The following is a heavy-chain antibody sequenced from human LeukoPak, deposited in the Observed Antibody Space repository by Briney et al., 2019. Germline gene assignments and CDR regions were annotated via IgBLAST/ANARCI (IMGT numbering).Heavy chain of an antibody. D-gene: IGHD5-24*01. CDR3: ARDQGYSNWFDP. CDR2: IYYSGST. CDR1: GGSISSSSYY. Sequence: SETLSLTCTVSGGSISSSSYYWGWIRQPPGKGLEWIGSIYYSGSTYYNPSLRSRVTISVDTSKNQFSLKLSSVTAADTAVYYCARDQGYSNWFDPWGQGTLVTVSS. J-gene: IGHJ5*02. V-gene: IGHV4-39*07.